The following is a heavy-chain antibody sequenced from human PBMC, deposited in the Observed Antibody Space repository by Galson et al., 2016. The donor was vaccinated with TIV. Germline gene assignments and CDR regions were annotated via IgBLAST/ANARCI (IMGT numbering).Heavy chain of an antibody. D-gene: IGHD1-14*01. V-gene: IGHV3-11*06. Sequence: SLRLSCAASGFAFNNYYLTWIRQTPGKGLEWVSHISGSGNYRDYADSVKGRFTISRDNDKNLVYLRMNSLRAEDTAVYYCARDHRPSTVITPPVYYPYYYDIDGWGQGTTVTVSS. J-gene: IGHJ6*02. CDR1: GFAFNNYY. CDR3: ARDHRPSTVITPPVYYPYYYDIDG. CDR2: ISGSGNYR.